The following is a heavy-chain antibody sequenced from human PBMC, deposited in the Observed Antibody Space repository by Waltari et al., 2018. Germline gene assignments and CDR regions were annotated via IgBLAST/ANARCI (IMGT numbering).Heavy chain of an antibody. Sequence: QVQLQESGPGLVKPSQTLSLTCTVSGGSISSYYWSWIRQPPGKGLEWIGYIYYSGSTNYNPSLKSRVTISVDTSKNQFSLKLSSVTAADTAVYYCARVESTGVGVDYWGQGTLVTVSS. CDR2: IYYSGST. D-gene: IGHD3-10*01. J-gene: IGHJ4*02. V-gene: IGHV4-59*01. CDR1: GGSISSYY. CDR3: ARVESTGVGVDY.